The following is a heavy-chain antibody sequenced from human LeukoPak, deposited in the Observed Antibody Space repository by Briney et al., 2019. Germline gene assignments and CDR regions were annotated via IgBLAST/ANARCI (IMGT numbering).Heavy chain of an antibody. CDR2: ISGSGGST. D-gene: IGHD6-19*01. J-gene: IGHJ4*02. Sequence: GGSLRLSCAASGFTLSSYGMSWVRQAPGKGLEWVSAISGSGGSTYYADSVKGRFTISRDNSKNTLYLQMNSLRAEDTAVYYCAKEEPLYSSDPYYFDYWGQGTLVTVSS. CDR1: GFTLSSYG. V-gene: IGHV3-23*01. CDR3: AKEEPLYSSDPYYFDY.